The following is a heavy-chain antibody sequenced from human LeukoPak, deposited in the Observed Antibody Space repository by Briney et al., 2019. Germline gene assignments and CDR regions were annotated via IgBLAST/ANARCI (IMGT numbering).Heavy chain of an antibody. CDR2: IYTSGST. Sequence: PSEILSLTCTVSGGSISSYYWSWIRQPPGKGLEWIGYIYTSGSTNYNPSLKSRVTISVDTSKNQFSLKLSSVTAADTAVYYCARVERWLQIDYWGQGTLVTVSS. CDR3: ARVERWLQIDY. CDR1: GGSISSYY. J-gene: IGHJ4*02. D-gene: IGHD5-24*01. V-gene: IGHV4-4*09.